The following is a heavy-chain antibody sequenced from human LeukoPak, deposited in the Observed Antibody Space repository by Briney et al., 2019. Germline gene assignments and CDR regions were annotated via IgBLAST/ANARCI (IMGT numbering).Heavy chain of an antibody. V-gene: IGHV3-23*01. Sequence: PGGSLRLSCEGSGFTFSSYAMSWVRQAPGQGLEWVSSISGSGGSKYYADSVKGRFTISRDNSKNTLYLQMKSLRAEDTAVYYCAKEGVSGTITPYSFDSWGQGALVTVSS. D-gene: IGHD2-21*01. CDR3: AKEGVSGTITPYSFDS. CDR2: ISGSGGSK. J-gene: IGHJ4*02. CDR1: GFTFSSYA.